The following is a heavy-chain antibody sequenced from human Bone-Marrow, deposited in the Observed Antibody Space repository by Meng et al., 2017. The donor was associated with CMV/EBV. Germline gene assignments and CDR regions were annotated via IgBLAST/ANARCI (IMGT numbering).Heavy chain of an antibody. D-gene: IGHD3-9*01. V-gene: IGHV3-9*01. CDR1: GFTFTTYW. CDR3: AKDHYYDILTGSMNAFDI. J-gene: IGHJ3*02. CDR2: ISWNSGSI. Sequence: GGSLRLSCAASGFTFTTYWMTWVRQAPEKGLEWVSGISWNSGSIGYADYVKGRFTISRDNAKNSLYLQMNSLRAEDTALYYCAKDHYYDILTGSMNAFDIWGQGTMVTVSS.